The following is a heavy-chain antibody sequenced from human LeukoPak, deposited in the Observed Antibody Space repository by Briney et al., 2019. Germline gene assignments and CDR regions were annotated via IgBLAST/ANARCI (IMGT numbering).Heavy chain of an antibody. D-gene: IGHD6-13*01. CDR3: AKVRDSWPSYYFDS. CDR1: GFTLEDYA. V-gene: IGHV3-9*01. Sequence: GRSLRLSRAASGFTLEDYAIHWVRQAPGKGLEVGSGTSWNSGSIGYADDVKGRFTISRDNAKNSLYLHMKSLRDEDKALYYCAKVRDSWPSYYFDSWGQGTMVTVSS. CDR2: TSWNSGSI. J-gene: IGHJ4*02.